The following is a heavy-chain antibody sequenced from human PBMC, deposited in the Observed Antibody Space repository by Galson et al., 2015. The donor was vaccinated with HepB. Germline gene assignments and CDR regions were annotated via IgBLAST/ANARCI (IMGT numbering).Heavy chain of an antibody. V-gene: IGHV1-24*01. D-gene: IGHD5-12*01. CDR2: FDPEDGET. CDR3: ATAFIPFKDKDIVATIFDY. CDR1: GYTLTELS. J-gene: IGHJ4*02. Sequence: SVKVSCKVSGYTLTELSMHWVRQAPGKGLEWMGGFDPEDGETTYAQKFQGRVTMTEDTSTDTAYMELSSLRSEDTAVYYCATAFIPFKDKDIVATIFDYWGQGTLVTVSS.